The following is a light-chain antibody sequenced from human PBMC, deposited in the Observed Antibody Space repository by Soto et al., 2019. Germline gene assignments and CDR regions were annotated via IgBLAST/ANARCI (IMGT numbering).Light chain of an antibody. J-gene: IGKJ1*01. V-gene: IGKV3-15*01. CDR3: QQCDDWPRT. CDR1: QSVSSN. Sequence: EIVMTQSPATLSVSPGERATLSCRASQSVSSNFAWYQQKPGQAPRLLIYGASTRATGIPARFSGSGSGTEFTLTISSLQSEDFAVYYCQQCDDWPRTFGQGTKVAIK. CDR2: GAS.